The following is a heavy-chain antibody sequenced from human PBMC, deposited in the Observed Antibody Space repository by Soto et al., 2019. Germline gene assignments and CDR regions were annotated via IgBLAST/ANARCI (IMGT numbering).Heavy chain of an antibody. CDR2: IRSKAYGGTT. D-gene: IGHD2-15*01. V-gene: IGHV3-49*03. Sequence: GGSLRLSCTASGFTFGDYAMSWFRQAPGKGLEWVGFIRSKAYGGTTEYAASVKGRFTISRDDSKSIAYLQMNSLKTEDTAVYYCTRVPGGNPYYYGMDVWGQGTTVTVSS. J-gene: IGHJ6*02. CDR3: TRVPGGNPYYYGMDV. CDR1: GFTFGDYA.